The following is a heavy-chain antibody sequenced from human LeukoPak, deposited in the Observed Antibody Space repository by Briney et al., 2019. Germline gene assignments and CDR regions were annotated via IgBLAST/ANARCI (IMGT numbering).Heavy chain of an antibody. V-gene: IGHV3-23*01. Sequence: GGSLRLSCTVSGFRLSSYALSWVRRAPGKGLEWVSATSSSDAGKYYADSVRGRSTISRDNSKNTLYLQMNSLRAEDAAVYFCAKAPVTSCRGAYCYPFDSWGQGTLVTVSS. J-gene: IGHJ4*02. CDR1: GFRLSSYA. CDR3: AKAPVTSCRGAYCYPFDS. D-gene: IGHD2-21*01. CDR2: TSSSDAGK.